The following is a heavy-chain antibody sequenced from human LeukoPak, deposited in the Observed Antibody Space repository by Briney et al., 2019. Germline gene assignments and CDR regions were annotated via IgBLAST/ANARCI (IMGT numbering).Heavy chain of an antibody. CDR2: ISYDGSNK. D-gene: IGHD2-2*01. J-gene: IGHJ4*02. CDR3: ASTHLGYCSSASCQNDY. CDR1: GFSLSTFT. Sequence: GGSLRLSCLASGFSLSTFTMNWVRQGPGKGLEWVAVISYDGSNKYYADSVKGRFTISRDNSKNTLYLQMNSLRAEDTAVYYCASTHLGYCSSASCQNDYWGQGTLVTVSS. V-gene: IGHV3-30-3*01.